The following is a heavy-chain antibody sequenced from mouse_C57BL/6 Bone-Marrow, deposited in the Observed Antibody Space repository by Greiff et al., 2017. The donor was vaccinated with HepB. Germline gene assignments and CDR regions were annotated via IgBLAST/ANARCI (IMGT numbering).Heavy chain of an antibody. Sequence: VQLQQSGPELVKPGASVKISCKASGYAFSSSWMNWVKQRPGKGLEWIGRIYPGDGDTNYNGKFKGKATLTADKSSSTAYMQLSSLTSEDSAVYFCARGGGNYLYWYFDVWGTGTTVTVSS. CDR1: GYAFSSSW. CDR3: ARGGGNYLYWYFDV. D-gene: IGHD2-1*01. J-gene: IGHJ1*03. V-gene: IGHV1-82*01. CDR2: IYPGDGDT.